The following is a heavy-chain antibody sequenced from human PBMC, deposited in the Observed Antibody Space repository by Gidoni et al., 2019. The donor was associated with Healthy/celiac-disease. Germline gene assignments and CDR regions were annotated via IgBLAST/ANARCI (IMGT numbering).Heavy chain of an antibody. D-gene: IGHD1-1*01. CDR1: GFPFSNAW. J-gene: IGHJ4*02. V-gene: IGHV3-15*01. CDR2: IKSKTDGGTT. CDR3: TTRRNVDSHY. Sequence: EVQLVESGGGLVKPGGSLRLSWAAPGFPFSNAWMSWVRQAPGKGLEWVGRIKSKTDGGTTDYAAPVKGRFTISRDDSKNTLYLQMNSLKTEDTAVYYCTTRRNVDSHYWGQGTLVTVSS.